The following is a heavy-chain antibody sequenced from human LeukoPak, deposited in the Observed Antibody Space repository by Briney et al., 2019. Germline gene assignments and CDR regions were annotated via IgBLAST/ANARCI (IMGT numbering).Heavy chain of an antibody. D-gene: IGHD6-13*01. CDR3: ARDFTGGLRAATGAFDY. CDR1: GYTFTDYY. J-gene: IGHJ4*02. CDR2: INPNSGGT. Sequence: ASVKVSCKASGYTFTDYYLHWVRQAPGQGLEWMGWINPNSGGTNYAQKFQGRVTMTRDTSISTAYMELSRLRSDDTAVYYCARDFTGGLRAATGAFDYWGLGTLFTVSS. V-gene: IGHV1-2*02.